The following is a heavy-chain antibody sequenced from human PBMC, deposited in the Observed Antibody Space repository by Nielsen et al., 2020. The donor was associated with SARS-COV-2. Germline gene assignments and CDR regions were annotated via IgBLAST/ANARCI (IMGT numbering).Heavy chain of an antibody. D-gene: IGHD3-9*01. V-gene: IGHV3-30*04. CDR2: ISTDGTFI. J-gene: IGHJ3*02. CDR1: GFTFSNFA. CDR3: MRDFDRTGSYDAFDM. Sequence: GESLKISCVASGFTFSNFAVHWVRQAPDKGLDWVAVISTDGTFIFYADSVKGRFTISRDNSKNTVYLQMNSLGPDDTALYYCMRDFDRTGSYDAFDMWGQGTMVTVSS.